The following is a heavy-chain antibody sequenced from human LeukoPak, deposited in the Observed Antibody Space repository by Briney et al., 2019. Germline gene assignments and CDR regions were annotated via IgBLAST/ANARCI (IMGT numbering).Heavy chain of an antibody. D-gene: IGHD1-7*01. CDR3: ARLITGTTTAFDI. J-gene: IGHJ3*02. V-gene: IGHV4-4*07. Sequence: SETLSLTCSVSGGSISGYYLTWIRQPAGKGLEWIGRVYTSGSTHYNPSLKTRLTMSVDTSKDQFSLKLSSVTAADTAVYYCARLITGTTTAFDIWGQGTMVTVSS. CDR2: VYTSGST. CDR1: GGSISGYY.